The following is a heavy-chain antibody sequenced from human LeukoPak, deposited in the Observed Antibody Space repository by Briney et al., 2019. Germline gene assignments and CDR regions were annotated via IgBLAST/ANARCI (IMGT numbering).Heavy chain of an antibody. D-gene: IGHD2-21*01. CDR2: IRHDGSNK. CDR1: GFTFSSYG. Sequence: GGSLRLSCAASGFTFSSYGMHWVRQAPGKGLEWVAFIRHDGSNKYYADSVKGRFTISRDNSKNTLYLQMNSLRAEDTAVYYCARTLWPYDAFDIWGQGTMVTVSS. V-gene: IGHV3-30*02. CDR3: ARTLWPYDAFDI. J-gene: IGHJ3*02.